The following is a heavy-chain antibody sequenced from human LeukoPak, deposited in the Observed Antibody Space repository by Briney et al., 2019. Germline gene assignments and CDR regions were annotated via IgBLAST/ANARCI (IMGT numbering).Heavy chain of an antibody. CDR1: GVTPTSDL. CDR2: IKQDGSEK. J-gene: IGHJ4*02. D-gene: IGHD6-19*01. V-gene: IGHV3-7*01. CDR3: ARDRSSGWSTTHFDY. Sequence: TGGSPRLSRAASGVTPTSDLVSTGREAPGQGVGWVGNIKQDGSEKYYVDSVKGRFTISRDNAKNSLYLQMNSQRAEDTAVYYCARDRSSGWSTTHFDYWGQGTLVTVSS.